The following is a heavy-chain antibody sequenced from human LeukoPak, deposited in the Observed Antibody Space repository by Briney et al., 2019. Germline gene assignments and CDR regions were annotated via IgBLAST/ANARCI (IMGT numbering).Heavy chain of an antibody. V-gene: IGHV3-23*01. D-gene: IGHD3-10*01. CDR3: ARDVLRYGSGSPDAFDI. J-gene: IGHJ3*02. CDR2: ISGSGGST. CDR1: GFTFSSYA. Sequence: GGSLRLSCAASGFTFSSYAMSWVRQAPGKGLEWVSAISGSGGSTYYADSVKGRFTISRDNSRNTQYLQMNSLRAEDTAVYYCARDVLRYGSGSPDAFDIWGQGTMVTVSS.